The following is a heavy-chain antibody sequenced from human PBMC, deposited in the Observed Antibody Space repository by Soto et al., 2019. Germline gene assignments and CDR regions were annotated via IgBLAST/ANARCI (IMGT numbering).Heavy chain of an antibody. D-gene: IGHD4-4*01. CDR1: GGSISSNNW. J-gene: IGHJ4*02. CDR3: ARGMTTVTTLAY. Sequence: PSETLSLTCAVSGGSISSNNWWSWVRQPPGKGLEWIGEIYHSGSTYYNPSLKSRVTISVDRSKNQFSLKLSSVTAADTAVYYCARGMTTVTTLAYWGQGTLVTVSS. CDR2: IYHSGST. V-gene: IGHV4-4*02.